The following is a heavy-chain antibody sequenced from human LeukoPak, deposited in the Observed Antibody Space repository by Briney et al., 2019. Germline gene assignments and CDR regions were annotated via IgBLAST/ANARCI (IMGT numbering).Heavy chain of an antibody. Sequence: GESLKISCQGSGYSFTNYWIVWVRQMPGQGLEYMGIIHPGDSNTKYSPSFEGQVIISVDKSTSTASLQWSSLKASDSAIYYCARRRGDTVAGPDYWGQGTLVTVSS. CDR2: IHPGDSNT. CDR3: ARRRGDTVAGPDY. CDR1: GYSFTNYW. J-gene: IGHJ4*02. V-gene: IGHV5-51*01. D-gene: IGHD6-19*01.